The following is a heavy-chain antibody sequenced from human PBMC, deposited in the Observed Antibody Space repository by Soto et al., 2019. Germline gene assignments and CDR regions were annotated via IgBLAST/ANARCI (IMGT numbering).Heavy chain of an antibody. J-gene: IGHJ1*01. V-gene: IGHV4-31*03. CDR2: IYFSGST. Sequence: SETLSLTCTVSGASINSGGYYWSWIRQLPGKGLEWIGYIYFSGSTYYNPSLESRVSISLDTSQNQFSLKLTSVTAADTAVYYCATSSGYYSAEYFQHWGQGTLVTVSS. CDR3: ATSSGYYSAEYFQH. CDR1: GASINSGGYY. D-gene: IGHD3-22*01.